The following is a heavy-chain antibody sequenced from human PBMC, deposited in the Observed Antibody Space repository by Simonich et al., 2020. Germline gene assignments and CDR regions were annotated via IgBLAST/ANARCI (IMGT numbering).Heavy chain of an antibody. D-gene: IGHD1-1*01. V-gene: IGHV1-2*02. Sequence: QVQLVQSGAEVKKPGASVKVSCKASGYTFTGYYMHWVRQAPGQGLEWRGWINPKSGGKNNAKKFKGRVTMTRDTSISTAYMELSRLRSDDTAVYYCASSKRGYNWNDFDYWGQGTLVTVSS. CDR2: INPKSGGK. J-gene: IGHJ4*02. CDR1: GYTFTGYY. CDR3: ASSKRGYNWNDFDY.